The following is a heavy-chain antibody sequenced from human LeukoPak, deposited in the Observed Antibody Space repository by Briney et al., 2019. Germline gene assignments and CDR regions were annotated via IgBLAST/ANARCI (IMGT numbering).Heavy chain of an antibody. CDR2: ISGSGGST. D-gene: IGHD6-13*01. CDR3: AKDRQRSSWSTPGQDAFDI. CDR1: GGTFSSYA. V-gene: IGHV3-23*01. J-gene: IGHJ3*02. Sequence: ASVKVSCKASGGTFSSYAMSWVRQAPGKGLEWVSAISGSGGSTYYADSVKGRFTISRDNSKNTLYLQMNSLRAEDTAVYYCAKDRQRSSWSTPGQDAFDIWGQGTMVTVSS.